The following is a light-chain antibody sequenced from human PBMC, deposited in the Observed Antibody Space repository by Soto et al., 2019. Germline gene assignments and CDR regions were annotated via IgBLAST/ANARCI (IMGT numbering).Light chain of an antibody. J-gene: IGKJ1*01. Sequence: DIQMTQSPSTLSGSVGDRGTVTCRAIQTISSWLAWYQQKPGKAPKLLIYKASTLKSGVPSRFSGSGSGTEFTLTISSLQPDDFATYYCQHYNSYSEAFGQGTKVDIK. CDR1: QTISSW. CDR2: KAS. CDR3: QHYNSYSEA. V-gene: IGKV1-5*03.